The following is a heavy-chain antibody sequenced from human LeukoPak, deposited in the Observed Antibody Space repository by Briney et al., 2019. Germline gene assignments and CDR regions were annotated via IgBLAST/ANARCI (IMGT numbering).Heavy chain of an antibody. CDR2: IYYSGST. CDR3: ARLKFDCSSTSCHSWFDP. D-gene: IGHD2-2*01. CDR1: GGSISSGGYY. V-gene: IGHV4-31*03. J-gene: IGHJ5*02. Sequence: MPSETLSLTCTVSGGSISSGGYYWSWIRQHPGKGLEWIGYIYYSGSTYYNPSLKSRVTISVDTSKNQFSLKLSSVTAADTAVYYCARLKFDCSSTSCHSWFDPLGQGTLVTVSS.